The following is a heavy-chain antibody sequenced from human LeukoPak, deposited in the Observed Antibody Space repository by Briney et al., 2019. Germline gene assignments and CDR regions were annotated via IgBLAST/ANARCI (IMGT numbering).Heavy chain of an antibody. CDR1: GGTFSSYA. CDR3: ARDLVPLYSSSFRSGRGDEAFDY. J-gene: IGHJ4*02. D-gene: IGHD6-6*01. Sequence: SVKVSCKASGGTFSSYAISWVRQAPGQGLEWMGRIIPILGIANYAQKFQGRVTITADESTSTAYMELSSLRSEDTAVYYCARDLVPLYSSSFRSGRGDEAFDYWGQGTLVTVSS. CDR2: IIPILGIA. V-gene: IGHV1-69*04.